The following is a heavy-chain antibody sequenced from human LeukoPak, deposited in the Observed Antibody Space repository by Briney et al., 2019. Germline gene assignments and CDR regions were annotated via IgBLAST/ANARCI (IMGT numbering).Heavy chain of an antibody. CDR2: ISYDGSNK. Sequence: PGGSLRLSCAASGFTFSSYSMNWVRQAPGKGLEWVAVISYDGSNKYYADSVKGRFTISRDNSKNTLYLQVNSLRAEDTAVYYCAKADYDSSGLVYFDYWGQGTLVTVSS. D-gene: IGHD3-22*01. CDR3: AKADYDSSGLVYFDY. J-gene: IGHJ4*02. CDR1: GFTFSSYS. V-gene: IGHV3-30*18.